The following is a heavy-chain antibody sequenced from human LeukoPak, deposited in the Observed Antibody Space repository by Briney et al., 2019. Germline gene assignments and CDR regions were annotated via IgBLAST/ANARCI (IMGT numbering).Heavy chain of an antibody. D-gene: IGHD5-24*01. CDR3: AREDAEQMDNSFDI. Sequence: SETLSLTCTVSGGSISSYYWGWIRQPPGKGLEWIGEINHSGSTNYNPSLKSRVTISIDTSKNQFSLKLRSVTAADTAVYYCAREDAEQMDNSFDIWGQGTMVTVSS. J-gene: IGHJ3*02. V-gene: IGHV4-34*01. CDR2: INHSGST. CDR1: GGSISSYY.